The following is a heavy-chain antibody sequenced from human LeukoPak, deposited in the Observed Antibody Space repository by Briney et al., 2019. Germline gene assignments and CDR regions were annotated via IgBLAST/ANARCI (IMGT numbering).Heavy chain of an antibody. J-gene: IGHJ4*02. CDR1: GFTFSSYA. CDR3: AKASEYDFWSGYPTPALDY. CDR2: ISGSGGST. Sequence: GGSLRLSCAASGFTFSSYAMSWVRQAPGKGLEWVSAISGSGGSTYYADSVKGRSTISRDNSKNTLYLQMNSLRAEDTAVYYCAKASEYDFWSGYPTPALDYWGQGTLVTVSS. V-gene: IGHV3-23*01. D-gene: IGHD3-3*01.